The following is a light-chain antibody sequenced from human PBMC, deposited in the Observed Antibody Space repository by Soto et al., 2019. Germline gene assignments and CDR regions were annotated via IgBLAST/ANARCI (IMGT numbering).Light chain of an antibody. CDR2: EVN. J-gene: IGLJ1*01. CDR1: SSDIGAYSY. V-gene: IGLV2-14*01. Sequence: QSVLTQPASVSGSPGQSITISCTGTSSDIGAYSYVSWYQQHPGKAPKLMIYEVNNRPSGISDRFSGSKSGNTASLTISGLQAEDEADYYCISYTSTSTLVFGTGTKATVL. CDR3: ISYTSTSTLV.